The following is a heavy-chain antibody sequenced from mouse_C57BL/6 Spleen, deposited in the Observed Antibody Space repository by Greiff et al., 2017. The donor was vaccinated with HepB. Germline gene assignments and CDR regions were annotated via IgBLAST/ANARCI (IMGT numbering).Heavy chain of an antibody. CDR2: IYPRSGNT. CDR1: GYTFTSYG. CDR3: ARSRGTAQATYFDY. Sequence: VQLQQSGAELARPGASVKLSCKASGYTFTSYGISWVKQRTGQGLEWIGEIYPRSGNTYYNEKFKGKATLTADKSSSTAYMELRSLTSEDSAVYFCARSRGTAQATYFDYWGQGTTLTVSS. V-gene: IGHV1-81*01. D-gene: IGHD3-2*02. J-gene: IGHJ2*01.